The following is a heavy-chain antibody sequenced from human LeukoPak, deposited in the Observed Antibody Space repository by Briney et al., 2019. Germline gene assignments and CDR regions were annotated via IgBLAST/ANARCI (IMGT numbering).Heavy chain of an antibody. D-gene: IGHD6-19*01. CDR3: ARELEVAGYFDY. V-gene: IGHV4-30-4*01. Sequence: SQTLSLTCTVSGGSISSGDYYWSWIRQPPGKGLEWIGYIYYSGSTNYNPSLKSRVTISVDTSKNQFSLKLSSVTAADTAVYYCARELEVAGYFDYWGQGTLVTVSS. CDR1: GGSISSGDYY. CDR2: IYYSGST. J-gene: IGHJ4*02.